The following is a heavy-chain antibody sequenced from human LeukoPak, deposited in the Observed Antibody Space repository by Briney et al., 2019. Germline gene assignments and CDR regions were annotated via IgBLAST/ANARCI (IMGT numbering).Heavy chain of an antibody. V-gene: IGHV3-33*05. CDR3: ARDTCSRPSGFDL. J-gene: IGHJ4*02. D-gene: IGHD2-2*01. CDR1: GFTFSSYG. Sequence: GESLRLYCAASGFTFSSYGMHWVRQAPGKGLEWITAIQYDGSKPYYADSVKGQFSISRDQSKNTLDLQMGSLRAEDTAMYYCARDTCSRPSGFDLWGRGTLVTVSS. CDR2: IQYDGSKP.